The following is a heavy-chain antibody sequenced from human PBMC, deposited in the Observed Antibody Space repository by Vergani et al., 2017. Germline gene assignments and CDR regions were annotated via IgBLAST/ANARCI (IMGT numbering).Heavy chain of an antibody. CDR3: ARDLAYCHEGSCAL. CDR1: GFTFNRYG. D-gene: IGHD2-15*01. V-gene: IGHV3-30*02. CDR2: VLFDGSNE. J-gene: IGHJ4*02. Sequence: QVQLVQSGGGVVQPGGSLRLSCVASGFTFNRYGMQWVRQAPGKGLEWVAYVLFDGSNEYYADSVKGRFIVSIDNSNDALYLQMNSLRTDDTAVYYCARDLAYCHEGSCALWGQGSVVTGSS.